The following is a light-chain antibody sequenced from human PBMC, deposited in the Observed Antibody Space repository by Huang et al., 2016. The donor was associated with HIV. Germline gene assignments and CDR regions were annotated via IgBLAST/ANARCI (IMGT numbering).Light chain of an antibody. V-gene: IGKV3-15*01. Sequence: EILLTQSPATLSVSPGERFTLSCRASQIISNNLAWYQQKPGQAPRLLIYGASTRATAIPARFSGSASGTEFTLTISSLQSEDFAVYYCQQYHNWPPYTFGQGTKLEI. J-gene: IGKJ2*01. CDR1: QIISNN. CDR3: QQYHNWPPYT. CDR2: GAS.